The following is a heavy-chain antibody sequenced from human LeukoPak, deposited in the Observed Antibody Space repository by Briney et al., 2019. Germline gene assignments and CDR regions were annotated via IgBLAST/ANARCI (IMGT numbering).Heavy chain of an antibody. CDR1: GFTVSSNY. CDR3: AREGRVGVPIDY. D-gene: IGHD1-26*01. V-gene: IGHV3-66*02. CDR2: IYSGGST. Sequence: GGSLRLSCAASGFTVSSNYMSWVRQPPGKWLGWVSVIYSGGSTSYAASVKGRFTISRDNSKNTLYLQMNSLRAEDTAVYYCAREGRVGVPIDYGGQGTLVSVSS. J-gene: IGHJ4*02.